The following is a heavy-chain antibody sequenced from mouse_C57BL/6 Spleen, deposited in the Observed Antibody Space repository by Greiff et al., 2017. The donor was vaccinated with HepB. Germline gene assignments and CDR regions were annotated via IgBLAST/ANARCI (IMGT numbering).Heavy chain of an antibody. D-gene: IGHD2-1*01. CDR2: IDPEDGET. Sequence: EVQRVESGAELVKPGASVKLSCTASGFNIKDYYMHWVKQRTEQGLEWIGRIDPEDGETKYAPKFQGKSTITADTSSNTAYLQLSSLTSEDTAVYYCAFYGNPAWFADWGQGTLVTVSA. J-gene: IGHJ3*01. CDR3: AFYGNPAWFAD. V-gene: IGHV14-2*01. CDR1: GFNIKDYY.